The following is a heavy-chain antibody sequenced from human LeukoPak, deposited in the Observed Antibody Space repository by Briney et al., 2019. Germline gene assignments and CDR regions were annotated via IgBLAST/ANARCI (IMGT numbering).Heavy chain of an antibody. CDR3: ARVGIQLWLRGAFDI. CDR1: GGSISSGGYS. V-gene: IGHV4-30-2*01. CDR2: IYHSGST. J-gene: IGHJ3*02. Sequence: SQTLSLTCAVSGGSISSGGYSWSWIRQPPGKGLEWIGYIYHSGSTYYNPSLKSRVTISVDRSKNQFSLKLSSVTAADTAVYYCARVGIQLWLRGAFDIWGQGTMVTVSS. D-gene: IGHD5-18*01.